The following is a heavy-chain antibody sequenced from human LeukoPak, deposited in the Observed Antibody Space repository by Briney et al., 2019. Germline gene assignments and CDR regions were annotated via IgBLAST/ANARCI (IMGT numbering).Heavy chain of an antibody. V-gene: IGHV3-21*01. J-gene: IGHJ4*02. CDR3: ARDGVTSSVDY. D-gene: IGHD2-21*02. CDR2: VSTGSNYI. CDR1: GFTFSSYS. Sequence: PGGSLRLSCTASGFTFSSYSLNWVRQAPGKGLEWVSSVSTGSNYIYYADSVKGRFTISRDNAKKSLFLQMNSLRAEDTAVYYCARDGVTSSVDYWGQGTLVTVSS.